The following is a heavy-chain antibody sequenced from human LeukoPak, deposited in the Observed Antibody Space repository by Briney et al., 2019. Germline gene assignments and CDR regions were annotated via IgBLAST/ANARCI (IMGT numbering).Heavy chain of an antibody. CDR1: GGTFSSYA. D-gene: IGHD7-27*01. Sequence: ASVKVSCKASGGTFSSYAISWVRQAPGQGLEWMGRIIPIFGIANYAQKFQGRVTITADKSTSTAYMELSSLRSEDTAAYYCARGTPPSRTGDGSWFDPWGQGTLVTVSS. CDR3: ARGTPPSRTGDGSWFDP. V-gene: IGHV1-69*04. J-gene: IGHJ5*02. CDR2: IIPIFGIA.